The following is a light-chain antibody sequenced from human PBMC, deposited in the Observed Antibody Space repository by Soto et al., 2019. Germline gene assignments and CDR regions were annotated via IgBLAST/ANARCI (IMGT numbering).Light chain of an antibody. CDR3: QQYNNWPPIT. J-gene: IGKJ5*01. CDR2: GAS. V-gene: IGKV3-20*01. Sequence: IVLTQSPGTLSLSPGERATLSCRASQSVTNNYLAWYQQNPGQAPRLLIDGASSRATDIPDRFSGSGSGTDFTLTISSLQSEDFAVYYCQQYNNWPPITFGQGTRLEIK. CDR1: QSVTNNY.